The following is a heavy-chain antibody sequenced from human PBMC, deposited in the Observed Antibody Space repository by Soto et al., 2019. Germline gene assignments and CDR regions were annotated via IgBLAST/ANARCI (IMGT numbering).Heavy chain of an antibody. Sequence: ASVKVSCKASGYTFTGYYMHWVRQAPGQGLEWMGWINPNSGGTNYAQKFQGWVTMTRDTSISTAYMELGRLRSDDTAVYYCARDLKSSSSPRGDDAFDIWGQGTMVTVSS. CDR3: ARDLKSSSSPRGDDAFDI. CDR2: INPNSGGT. CDR1: GYTFTGYY. V-gene: IGHV1-2*04. J-gene: IGHJ3*02. D-gene: IGHD6-13*01.